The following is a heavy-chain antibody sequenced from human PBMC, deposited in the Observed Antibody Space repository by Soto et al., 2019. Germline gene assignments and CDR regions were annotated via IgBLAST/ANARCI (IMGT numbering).Heavy chain of an antibody. J-gene: IGHJ4*02. CDR1: GGSVSSGSYY. V-gene: IGHV4-61*01. Sequence: SETLSLTCTVSGGSVSSGSYYWSWIRQPPGKGLEWIGYIYYSGSTNYNPCLKSRVTISVDTSKNQFSLKLSSVTAADTAVYYCARGFDYWGQGTLVTVSS. CDR3: ARGFDY. CDR2: IYYSGST.